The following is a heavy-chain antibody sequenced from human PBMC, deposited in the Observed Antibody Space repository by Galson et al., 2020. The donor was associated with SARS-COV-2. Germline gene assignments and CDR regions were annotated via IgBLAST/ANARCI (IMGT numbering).Heavy chain of an antibody. CDR2: ISYDGSTT. CDR3: ASSPRYCTSTICYLRRFDP. Sequence: GESLKISCAASGFTFSSYVMYWVRQAPGKGLEWGAVISYDGSTTYYADSVKGRFTISRDNSKNTLLLQMNSLRPEDTAVYYCASSPRYCTSTICYLRRFDPWGQGTLVTVSS. CDR1: GFTFSSYV. D-gene: IGHD2-2*01. J-gene: IGHJ5*02. V-gene: IGHV3-30*03.